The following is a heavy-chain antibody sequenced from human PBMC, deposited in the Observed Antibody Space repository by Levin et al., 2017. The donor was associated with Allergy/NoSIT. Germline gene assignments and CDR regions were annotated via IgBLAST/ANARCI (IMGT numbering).Heavy chain of an antibody. CDR1: GGTFSSYA. V-gene: IGHV1-69*01. J-gene: IGHJ4*02. CDR2: IIPIFGTA. CDR3: ARVGYSSGWYVYYFDY. D-gene: IGHD6-19*01. Sequence: KISCKASGGTFSSYAISWVRQAPGQGLEWMGGIIPIFGTANYAQKFQGRVTITADESTSTAYMELSSLRSEDTAVYYCARVGYSSGWYVYYFDYWGQGTLVTVSP.